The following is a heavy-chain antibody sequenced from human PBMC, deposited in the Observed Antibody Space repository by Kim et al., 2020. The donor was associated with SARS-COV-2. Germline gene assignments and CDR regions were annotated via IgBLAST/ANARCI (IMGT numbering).Heavy chain of an antibody. J-gene: IGHJ6*02. CDR3: AREPHYYGSGSYYRNYYYYGMDV. Sequence: SVKVSCKASGGTFSSYAISWVRQAPGQGLEWMGGIIPIFGTANYAQKFQGRVTITADESTSTAYMELSSLRSEDTAVYYCAREPHYYGSGSYYRNYYYYGMDVWGQGTTVTVSS. D-gene: IGHD3-10*01. CDR2: IIPIFGTA. CDR1: GGTFSSYA. V-gene: IGHV1-69*01.